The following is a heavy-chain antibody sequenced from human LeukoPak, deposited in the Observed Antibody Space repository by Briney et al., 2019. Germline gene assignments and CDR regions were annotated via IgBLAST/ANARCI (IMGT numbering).Heavy chain of an antibody. CDR3: ARGTTVTAAHGMDV. J-gene: IGHJ6*02. CDR2: IKTDGTYT. CDR1: GFTFSRYW. D-gene: IGHD4-11*01. V-gene: IGHV3-74*01. Sequence: GGSLRLSCAASGFTFSRYWMHWVRQAPGEGLVWVSRIKTDGTYTSNADSVKGRFTISRDNAKNSLYLQMNSLRVEDTALYHCARGTTVTAAHGMDVWGQGTTVTVSS.